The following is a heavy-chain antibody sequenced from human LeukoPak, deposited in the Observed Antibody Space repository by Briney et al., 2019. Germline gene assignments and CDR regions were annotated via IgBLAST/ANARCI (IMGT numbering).Heavy chain of an antibody. D-gene: IGHD3-10*01. Sequence: PSETLSLTCTVSGGSISSYYWSWIRQPPGKGLEWIGYIYYSGSTNYNPSLKSRVTISVDTSKNQFSLKPSSVTAADTAVYYCAGTAVRDYFDYWGQGTLVTVSS. CDR1: GGSISSYY. J-gene: IGHJ4*02. CDR3: AGTAVRDYFDY. V-gene: IGHV4-59*01. CDR2: IYYSGST.